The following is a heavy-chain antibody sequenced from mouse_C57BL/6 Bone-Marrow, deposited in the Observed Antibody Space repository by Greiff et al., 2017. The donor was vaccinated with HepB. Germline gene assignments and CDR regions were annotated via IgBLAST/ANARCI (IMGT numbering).Heavy chain of an antibody. J-gene: IGHJ4*01. CDR2: IDPENGDT. CDR3: TTLGAYAMDY. CDR1: GFNIKDDY. V-gene: IGHV14-4*01. Sequence: VQLKQSGAELVRPGASVKLSCTASGFNIKDDYMHWVKQRPEQGLEWIGWIDPENGDTEYASKFQGKATITADTYSNTAYLQLSSLTSEDTAVYYCTTLGAYAMDYWGQGTSVTVSS.